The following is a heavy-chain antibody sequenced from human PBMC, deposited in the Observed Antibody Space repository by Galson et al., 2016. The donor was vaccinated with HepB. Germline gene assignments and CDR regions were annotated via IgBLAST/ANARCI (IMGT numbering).Heavy chain of an antibody. CDR3: ARQSYYHYTMDV. CDR2: IYPGDSDT. Sequence: QSGAEVKEPGESLKISCKASGYIFINYWIGWVRQMPGKGLEWMGLIYPGDSDTRYSPSFQGQVTISADKSISTAYLQWSSLKASDTAMYYCARQSYYHYTMDVWGKGTTVTVSS. V-gene: IGHV5-51*01. J-gene: IGHJ6*04. CDR1: GYIFINYW.